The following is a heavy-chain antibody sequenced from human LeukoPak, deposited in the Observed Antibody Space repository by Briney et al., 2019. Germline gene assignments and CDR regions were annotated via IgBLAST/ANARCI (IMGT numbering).Heavy chain of an antibody. D-gene: IGHD6-19*01. CDR3: ARGYSSGWFGPYYYYYGMDV. J-gene: IGHJ6*02. CDR2: TYYRSKWYN. CDR1: GDSVSSNSAA. V-gene: IGHV6-1*01. Sequence: SQTLSLTCAISGDSVSSNSAAWNWIRQSPSRGLEWLGRTYYRSKWYNDYAVSVKSRITINPDTSKNQFSLHLNSVTPEDTAVYYCARGYSSGWFGPYYYYYGMDVWGQGTTVTVSS.